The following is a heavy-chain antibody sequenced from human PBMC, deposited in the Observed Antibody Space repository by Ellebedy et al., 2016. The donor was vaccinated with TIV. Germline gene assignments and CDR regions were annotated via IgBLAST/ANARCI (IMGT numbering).Heavy chain of an antibody. CDR3: ARDGAYNYDTYWYFDL. V-gene: IGHV3-48*02. D-gene: IGHD5-18*01. Sequence: GESLKISCEASGFTFSNSNLNWVRQAPGKGLGWVSYISTGSRNIYYADSVKGRFTISRDNAKNSLYLHMNSLRDEDTAVYYCARDGAYNYDTYWYFDLWGRGALVTVSS. J-gene: IGHJ2*01. CDR1: GFTFSNSN. CDR2: ISTGSRNI.